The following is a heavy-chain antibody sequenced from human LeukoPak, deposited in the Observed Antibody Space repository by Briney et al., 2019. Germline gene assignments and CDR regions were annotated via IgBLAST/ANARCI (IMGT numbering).Heavy chain of an antibody. D-gene: IGHD3-16*01. CDR3: ARGWGYFDY. CDR2: IEKYGSEK. J-gene: IGHJ4*02. Sequence: GGSLRLSCGASGFTFSSYWMDWVRQAPGKGLEWVANIEKYGSEKYYVDSVKGRFTISRDNAKNSLYLQMNGLRAEDTAVYYCARGWGYFDYWGQGILVTVSS. V-gene: IGHV3-7*04. CDR1: GFTFSSYW.